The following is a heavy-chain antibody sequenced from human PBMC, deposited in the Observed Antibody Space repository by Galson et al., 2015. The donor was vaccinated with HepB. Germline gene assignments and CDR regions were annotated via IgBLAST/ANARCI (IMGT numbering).Heavy chain of an antibody. V-gene: IGHV3-48*02. Sequence: SLRLSCAASGFTFSYYHMNWVRQAPGKGLEWISYITSSSTTIHYADSVRGRFTISRDNAKNSLYLQMNNLRDDDTATYYCARVYQDHSGVGYWGQGTLVTVSS. CDR2: ITSSSTTI. CDR1: GFTFSYYH. CDR3: ARVYQDHSGVGY. J-gene: IGHJ4*02. D-gene: IGHD4/OR15-4a*01.